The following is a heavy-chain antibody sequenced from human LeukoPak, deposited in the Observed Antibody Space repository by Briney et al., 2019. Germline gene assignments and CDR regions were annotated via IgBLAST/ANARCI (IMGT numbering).Heavy chain of an antibody. CDR1: GGSITSYY. CDR2: IYYTGST. CDR3: ARGQSRDSSDWYEPFDY. Sequence: SETLSLTCTVSGGSITSYYWSWIRQPPGKGLEWIGYIYYTGSTNYNPSLKSRVTISVDTSKNQFSLKVNSVTAADTAVYYCARGQSRDSSDWYEPFDYWGQGTLVTVSP. J-gene: IGHJ4*02. V-gene: IGHV4-59*01. D-gene: IGHD6-19*01.